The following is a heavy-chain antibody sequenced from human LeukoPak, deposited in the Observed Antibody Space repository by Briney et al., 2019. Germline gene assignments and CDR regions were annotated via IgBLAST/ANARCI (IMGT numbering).Heavy chain of an antibody. CDR1: GFTFSNYG. J-gene: IGHJ4*02. D-gene: IGHD2-21*02. Sequence: PGGSLRLSCAAPGFTFSNYGMNWVRQAPGKGLEWVAVMWSDGRTTYYADSVKGRFTISRDNSKNTLYLQLNSLRADDTAVYYCAKNGVYCDVHCPADYWGQGTLVTVSS. V-gene: IGHV3-33*06. CDR2: MWSDGRTT. CDR3: AKNGVYCDVHCPADY.